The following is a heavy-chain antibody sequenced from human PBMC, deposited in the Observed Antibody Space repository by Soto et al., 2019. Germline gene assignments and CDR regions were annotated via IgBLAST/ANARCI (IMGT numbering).Heavy chain of an antibody. D-gene: IGHD4-4*01. CDR3: ARDYGPSYADYSNQGWGLDV. J-gene: IGHJ6*02. CDR2: MSYSGRA. Sequence: QVQLQESGPGLVKASETLSLTCTVSGGSISSGTYYWTWIRQPPGKGLEWIGYMSYSGRANYNPSLKTRGTISLDTSKNQFSLNLRSVTTADTAVYYCARDYGPSYADYSNQGWGLDVWGRGTTVTVSS. CDR1: GGSISSGTYY. V-gene: IGHV4-61*01.